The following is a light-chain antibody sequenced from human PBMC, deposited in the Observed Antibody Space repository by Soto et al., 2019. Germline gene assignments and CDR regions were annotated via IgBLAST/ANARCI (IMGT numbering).Light chain of an antibody. Sequence: ENVLTQSPGTLSLSPGERATLSCRASQSVRSNYVAWYQQKPGQAPRLLISGASSRATGIPDRFSGSGSGTDFTLTISRLEHEDFALYYCQQYGSSPITFGQGTRLEIK. V-gene: IGKV3-20*01. CDR2: GAS. J-gene: IGKJ5*01. CDR1: QSVRSNY. CDR3: QQYGSSPIT.